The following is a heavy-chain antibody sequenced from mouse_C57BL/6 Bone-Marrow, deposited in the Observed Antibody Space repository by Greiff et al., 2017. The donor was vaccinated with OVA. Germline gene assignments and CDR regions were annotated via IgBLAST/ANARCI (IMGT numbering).Heavy chain of an antibody. Sequence: QVQLQQSGAELVRPGTSVKMSCKASGYTFTNYWIGWAKQRPGHGLEWIGDIYPGGGYTNYNQKFKGKATLTADKSSSTAYMQLSSLTSEDSAIYDCAIQERERDWYFDVWGTGTTVTVSS. CDR1: GYTFTNYW. CDR3: AIQERERDWYFDV. J-gene: IGHJ1*03. CDR2: IYPGGGYT. V-gene: IGHV1-63*01.